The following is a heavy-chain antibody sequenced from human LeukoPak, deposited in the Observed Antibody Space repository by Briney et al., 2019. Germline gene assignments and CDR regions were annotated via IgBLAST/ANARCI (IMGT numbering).Heavy chain of an antibody. Sequence: GGSLRLSCAASQFSFSSYGMSWGRQAPGKGLEWVSAISDSGYSTYYADSVKGPFTISRDNSKNTLYLQINSLRAEDTAVYYCAKGLGISGPHYYAMDVWGKGTTVTVSP. V-gene: IGHV3-23*01. CDR2: ISDSGYST. D-gene: IGHD7-27*01. CDR1: QFSFSSYG. J-gene: IGHJ6*04. CDR3: AKGLGISGPHYYAMDV.